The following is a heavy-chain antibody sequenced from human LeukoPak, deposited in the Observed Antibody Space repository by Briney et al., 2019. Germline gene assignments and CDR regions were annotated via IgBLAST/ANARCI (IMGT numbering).Heavy chain of an antibody. V-gene: IGHV4-39*01. CDR2: MSHSGST. J-gene: IGHJ4*02. CDR3: ARHTDSSGWSHFDY. CDR1: GGSISSSGYY. Sequence: PSETLSLTCTVSGGSISSSGYYWGWIRQPPGKGLEWIGNMSHSGSTYYNPSLKSRVTISVDTSKNQFSLKLSSVTAADTAVYYCARHTDSSGWSHFDYWGQGTLVTVSS. D-gene: IGHD6-19*01.